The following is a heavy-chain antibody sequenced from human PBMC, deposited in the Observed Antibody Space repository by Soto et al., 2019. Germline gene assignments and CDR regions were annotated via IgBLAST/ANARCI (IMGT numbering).Heavy chain of an antibody. V-gene: IGHV4-39*01. J-gene: IGHJ5*02. CDR2: ISYSGST. CDR1: GGSIYSSPYY. Sequence: SETLSLTCTVSGGSIYSSPYYWGWIRQSPGRGLEWIASISYSGSTFYNPSLKSRVTIFVHTSKNEFSLKLSSVTAAATALYYCSRRAPEGFDPWGQGTLVTVSS. CDR3: SRRAPEGFDP.